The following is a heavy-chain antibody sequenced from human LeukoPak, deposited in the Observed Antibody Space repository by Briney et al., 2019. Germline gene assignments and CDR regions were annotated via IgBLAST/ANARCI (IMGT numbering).Heavy chain of an antibody. J-gene: IGHJ5*02. Sequence: ASVKVSCKAYGYTFTSYDLNWVRQASGQGLERMGWMNPDTEITDYAQKFQGRVTMTRDTSISTAYMELSGLTSEDTAVYYCARGFEYIRTYYDILTGYPSGGNWFDPWGQGTLVTVSS. CDR1: GYTFTSYD. D-gene: IGHD3-9*01. CDR2: MNPDTEIT. CDR3: ARGFEYIRTYYDILTGYPSGGNWFDP. V-gene: IGHV1-8*01.